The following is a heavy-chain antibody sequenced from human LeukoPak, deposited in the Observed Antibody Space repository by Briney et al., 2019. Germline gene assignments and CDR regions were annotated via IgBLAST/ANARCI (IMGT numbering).Heavy chain of an antibody. D-gene: IGHD3-10*01. J-gene: IGHJ6*03. V-gene: IGHV3-21*01. CDR2: ISSSSSYI. CDR1: GFTFSSYS. Sequence: GLSLRLSWPASGFTFSSYSMNWVRQAPGKGLDWVSSISSSSSYIYYADSVKGRFTISRDNAKNSLYLQMNSLRAEDTAVYYCARDGIINYYGSGSYYYMDVWGKGPRSPSP. CDR3: ARDGIINYYGSGSYYYMDV.